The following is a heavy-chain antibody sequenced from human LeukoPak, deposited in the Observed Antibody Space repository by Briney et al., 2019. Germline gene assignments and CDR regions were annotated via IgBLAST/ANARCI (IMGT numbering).Heavy chain of an antibody. V-gene: IGHV3-13*01. CDR2: IGTAGDT. J-gene: IGHJ6*02. Sequence: GGSLRLSCAASGFTFSSYDMHWVRKATGKGLEWVSAIGTAGDTYYPGSVKGRFTISRENAKNSLYLQMNSLRAGDTAVYYCARASSHYGMDVWGQGTTVTVSS. CDR1: GFTFSSYD. CDR3: ARASSHYGMDV.